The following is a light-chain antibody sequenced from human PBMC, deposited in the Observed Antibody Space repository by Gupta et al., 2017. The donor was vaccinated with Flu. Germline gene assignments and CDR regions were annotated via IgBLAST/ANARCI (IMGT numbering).Light chain of an antibody. Sequence: DIQMTQSPSSVSASVGDTVTITCRASRGVSNWLAWYQQKPGEAPNLLIYAATTVQRGVPSRFSGSGFGTEFTLTISSLQPEDCATYYCQQANSFPRTFGPGTKVEIK. CDR3: QQANSFPRT. V-gene: IGKV1-12*01. CDR2: AAT. CDR1: RGVSNW. J-gene: IGKJ1*01.